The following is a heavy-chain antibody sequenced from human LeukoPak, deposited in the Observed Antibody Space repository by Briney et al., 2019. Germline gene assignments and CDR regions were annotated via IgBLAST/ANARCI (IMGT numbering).Heavy chain of an antibody. D-gene: IGHD1-1*01. CDR1: GYTFSNYD. CDR3: ARGPSGHRSDFDY. CDR2: MNPSSGNT. V-gene: IGHV1-8*02. J-gene: IGHJ4*02. Sequence: ASEKVSCKASGYTFSNYDINWGRHAPGQRLELMAWMNPSSGNTAYAQKSQSRVTLTRDTSIDTAYMEQSRLRSEDTAVYYCARGPSGHRSDFDYWGQGTLVTVSS.